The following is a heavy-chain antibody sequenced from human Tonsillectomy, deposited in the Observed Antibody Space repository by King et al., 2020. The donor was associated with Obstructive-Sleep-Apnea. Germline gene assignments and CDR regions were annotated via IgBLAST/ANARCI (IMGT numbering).Heavy chain of an antibody. D-gene: IGHD4-17*01. CDR3: ARQSTAVTTMGFAWFDP. J-gene: IGHJ5*02. CDR2: IYYSGST. CDR1: GGSISSSSYY. V-gene: IGHV4-39*01. Sequence: QLQESGPGLVKPSETLSLTCTVSGGSISSSSYYWGWIRQPPGKGLEWIGSIYYSGSTYSNPSLKSRVTISVDTSKNQFSLKLSSVTAADTAVYYCARQSTAVTTMGFAWFDPWGQGTLVTVSS.